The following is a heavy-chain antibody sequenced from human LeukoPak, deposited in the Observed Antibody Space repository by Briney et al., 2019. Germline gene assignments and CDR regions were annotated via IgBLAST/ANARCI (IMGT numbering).Heavy chain of an antibody. CDR3: ARGPYYYDSSGYYPLDY. D-gene: IGHD3-22*01. CDR2: INWNGGST. J-gene: IGHJ4*02. Sequence: PGGSLRLSCAASGFTFSSYAMSWVRQAPGKGLELVSGINWNGGSTGYADSVKGRLTISRDNAKNSLYLQMNSLRAEDTALYYCARGPYYYDSSGYYPLDYWGQGTLVTVSS. V-gene: IGHV3-20*04. CDR1: GFTFSSYA.